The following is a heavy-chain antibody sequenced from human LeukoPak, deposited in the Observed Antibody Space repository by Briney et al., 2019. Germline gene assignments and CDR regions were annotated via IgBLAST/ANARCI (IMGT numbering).Heavy chain of an antibody. D-gene: IGHD2-8*01. CDR3: AKHQLISYGMDV. J-gene: IGHJ6*02. Sequence: GGSLRLSCAASGFTFSSYAMSWVRQAPGKGLEWVSAISGSGGSTYYADSVRGRFTISRDNSKNTLYLQMNSLRAEDTAVYYCAKHQLISYGMDVWGQGTTVTVSS. V-gene: IGHV3-23*01. CDR2: ISGSGGST. CDR1: GFTFSSYA.